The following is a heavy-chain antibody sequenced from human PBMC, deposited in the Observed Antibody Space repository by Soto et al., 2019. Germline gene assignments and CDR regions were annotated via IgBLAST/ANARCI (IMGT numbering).Heavy chain of an antibody. J-gene: IGHJ3*02. CDR3: AGGGDGYNYQWRAFDI. D-gene: IGHD5-12*01. CDR1: GGSISSYY. V-gene: IGHV4-59*01. Sequence: SETLSLTCTASGGSISSYYWSWIRQPPGKGLEWIGYIYYSGSTNYNPSLKSRVTISVDTSKNQFSLKLSSVTAADTAVYYCAGGGDGYNYQWRAFDIWGQGTMVTVSS. CDR2: IYYSGST.